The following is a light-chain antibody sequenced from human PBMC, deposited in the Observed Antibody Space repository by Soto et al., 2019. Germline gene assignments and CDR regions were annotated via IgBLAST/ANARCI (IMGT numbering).Light chain of an antibody. J-gene: IGKJ4*01. V-gene: IGKV3-15*01. CDR2: GTS. CDR3: QQCDNWPLT. Sequence: EIVMTQSPATLSVSPGERATLSCRASQSVRANLAWYQQKPGQAPRLLIYGTSTRATGIPARFRGSGSGTEFTLTISSLQSEDFAVYYCQQCDNWPLTFGGGTKVDIK. CDR1: QSVRAN.